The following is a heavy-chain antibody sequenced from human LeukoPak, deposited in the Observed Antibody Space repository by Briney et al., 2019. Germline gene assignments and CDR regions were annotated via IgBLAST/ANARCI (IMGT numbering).Heavy chain of an antibody. D-gene: IGHD6-6*01. CDR3: ARGRKLDTYYYYYYMDV. CDR2: IYYSGST. V-gene: IGHV4-59*01. Sequence: SETLSLTCTVSGGSISSYYWSWIRQPPGKGLEWIGYIYYSGSTNYNPSLKSRVTISVDTSKNQFSLKLSSVTAADTAVYYCARGRKLDTYYYYYYMDVWGEGTTVTVSS. CDR1: GGSISSYY. J-gene: IGHJ6*03.